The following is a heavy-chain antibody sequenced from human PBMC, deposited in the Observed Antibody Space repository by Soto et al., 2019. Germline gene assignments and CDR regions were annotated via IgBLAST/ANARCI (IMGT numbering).Heavy chain of an antibody. CDR3: ARDGSRAEWLLPFDP. J-gene: IGHJ5*02. D-gene: IGHD3-22*01. CDR2: INAGNGNT. V-gene: IGHV1-3*01. Sequence: ASVKVSCKASGYTFTSYAMHWVRQAPGQRLEWMGWINAGNGNTKYSQKFQGRVTITRDTSASTAYMELSSLRSEDTAVYYCARDGSRAEWLLPFDPWGQGTLVTVSS. CDR1: GYTFTSYA.